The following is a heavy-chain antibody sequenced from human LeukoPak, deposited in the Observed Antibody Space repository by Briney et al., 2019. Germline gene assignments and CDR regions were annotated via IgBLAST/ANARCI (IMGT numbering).Heavy chain of an antibody. V-gene: IGHV4-59*08. J-gene: IGHJ4*02. CDR2: IYYSGST. CDR3: ARRTGGCSSTSCYSYFDY. Sequence: SETLSLTCTVSGGSISSYYWSWIRQPPGKGLEWIGYIYYSGSTNYNPSLKSRVTISVDTSKNQFSLKLSSVTAADTAVYYCARRTGGCSSTSCYSYFDYWGQGTLVTVSS. D-gene: IGHD2-2*01. CDR1: GGSISSYY.